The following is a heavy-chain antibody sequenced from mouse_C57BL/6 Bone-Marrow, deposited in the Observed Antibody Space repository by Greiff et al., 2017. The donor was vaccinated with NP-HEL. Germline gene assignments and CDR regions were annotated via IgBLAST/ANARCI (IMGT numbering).Heavy chain of an antibody. CDR2: SRNKANDYTT. Sequence: EVKVVESGGGLVQSGRSLRLSCATSGFTFSDFYMEWVRQAPGKGLEWIAASRNKANDYTTEYSVSVKGRFIVSRDTSKSILYLQMNALRAEDTSIYYCARDERYSNYDYAMGYWGQGTSVTVAS. V-gene: IGHV7-1*01. CDR3: ARDERYSNYDYAMGY. CDR1: GFTFSDFY. J-gene: IGHJ4*01. D-gene: IGHD2-5*01.